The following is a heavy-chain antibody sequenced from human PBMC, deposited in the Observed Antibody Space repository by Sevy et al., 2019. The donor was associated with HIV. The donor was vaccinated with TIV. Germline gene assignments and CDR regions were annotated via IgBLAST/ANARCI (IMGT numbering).Heavy chain of an antibody. D-gene: IGHD2-2*01. V-gene: IGHV3-21*01. CDR3: GRVSIVVVPAAPGIHRGSQDAFDI. Sequence: GGSLRLSCAASGFTFSSYSMNWVRQAPGKGLEWVSSISSSSSYIYYADSVKGRFTISRDNAKNSLYLQMNSLRAEDTAVYYRGRVSIVVVPAAPGIHRGSQDAFDIWGQGTMVTVSS. CDR2: ISSSSSYI. J-gene: IGHJ3*02. CDR1: GFTFSSYS.